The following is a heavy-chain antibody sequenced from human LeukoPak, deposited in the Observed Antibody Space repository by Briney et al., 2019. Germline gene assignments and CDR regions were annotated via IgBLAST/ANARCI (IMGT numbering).Heavy chain of an antibody. D-gene: IGHD2-15*01. CDR1: GFSPTASGVG. CDR2: ISSDDDY. V-gene: IGHV2-5*02. Sequence: SGPTLVNPTQTLTLTSTFSGFSPTASGVGVSWIRQPPGKALESLALISSDDDYRYSPSLKTRLPITNDTSKNQLSLPMTTMNPGDTATYYCAHSRFSEISPTHIYYQRDVGGKGTTVTVS. J-gene: IGHJ6*03. CDR3: AHSRFSEISPTHIYYQRDV.